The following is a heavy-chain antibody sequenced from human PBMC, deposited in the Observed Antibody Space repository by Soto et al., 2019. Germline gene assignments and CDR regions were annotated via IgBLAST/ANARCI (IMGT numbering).Heavy chain of an antibody. J-gene: IGHJ5*02. V-gene: IGHV3-23*01. CDR3: ARYPSTKYSSSSSWFDP. Sequence: GESLKISCAASGFTFSSYAMSWVRQAPGKGLEWVSAISGSGGSTYYADSVKGRFTISRDNSKNTLYLQMNSLRAEDTAVYYCARYPSTKYSSSSSWFDPWGQGTLVTVSS. D-gene: IGHD6-6*01. CDR1: GFTFSSYA. CDR2: ISGSGGST.